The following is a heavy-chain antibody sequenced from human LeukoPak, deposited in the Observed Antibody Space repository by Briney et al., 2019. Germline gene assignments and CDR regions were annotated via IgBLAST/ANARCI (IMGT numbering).Heavy chain of an antibody. J-gene: IGHJ4*02. D-gene: IGHD3-10*01. V-gene: IGHV4-61*01. Sequence: PSETLSLTCTVSGGSVSSGSYYWSWIRQPPGKGLEWIGYIYYSGSTNYNPSLKCRVTISVDTSKNQFSLKLSSVTAADTAVYYCARDFYGSGSPTPGYWGQGTLVTVSS. CDR3: ARDFYGSGSPTPGY. CDR1: GGSVSSGSYY. CDR2: IYYSGST.